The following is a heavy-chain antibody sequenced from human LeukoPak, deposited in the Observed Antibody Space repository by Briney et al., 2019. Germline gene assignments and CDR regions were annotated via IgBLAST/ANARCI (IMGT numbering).Heavy chain of an antibody. CDR3: AKDLSPGVY. J-gene: IGHJ4*02. V-gene: IGHV3-23*01. Sequence: GGSLRLSCAASGFTFSTYSMSWVRQAPGKGLEWVSAISGSGGSTYYADSVKGRFTISRDNSKNTLYLRMNRLRAEDTAVYYCAKDLSPGVYWGQGTLVTVSS. CDR2: ISGSGGST. D-gene: IGHD2-8*01. CDR1: GFTFSTYS.